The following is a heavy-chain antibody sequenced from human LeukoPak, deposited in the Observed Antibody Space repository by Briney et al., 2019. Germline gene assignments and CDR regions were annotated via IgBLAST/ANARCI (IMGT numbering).Heavy chain of an antibody. J-gene: IGHJ4*02. CDR3: ARGYCSSTSCYYFDY. V-gene: IGHV4-30-4*08. D-gene: IGHD2-2*01. Sequence: PSETLSLTCAVSGYSIWSGYYWSWIRQPPGKGLEWIGYIYYSGSTYYNPSLKSRVTISVDTSKNQFSLKLSSVTTADTAVYYCARGYCSSTSCYYFDYWGQGTLVTVSS. CDR2: IYYSGST. CDR1: GYSIWSGYY.